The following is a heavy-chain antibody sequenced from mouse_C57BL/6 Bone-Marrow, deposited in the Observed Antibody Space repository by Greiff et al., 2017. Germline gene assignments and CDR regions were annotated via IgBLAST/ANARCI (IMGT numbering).Heavy chain of an antibody. J-gene: IGHJ1*03. CDR3: SRQVTTVLATKYFDV. CDR2: ISGGGGNT. D-gene: IGHD1-1*01. CDR1: GFTFSSYT. V-gene: IGHV5-9*01. Sequence: EVKLVESGGGLVKPGGSLKLSCAASGFTFSSYTMSWVRQTPETRLQWVAAISGGGGNTYYPDSVKGRFTISRDNDKNILYLQMSSLRSEDTALYYGSRQVTTVLATKYFDVWGTGTTVTVSS.